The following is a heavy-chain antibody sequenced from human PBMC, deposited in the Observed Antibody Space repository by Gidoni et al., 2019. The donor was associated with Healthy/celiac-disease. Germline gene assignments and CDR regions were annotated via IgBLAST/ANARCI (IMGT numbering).Heavy chain of an antibody. V-gene: IGHV4-39*01. D-gene: IGHD4-17*01. Sequence: QLQLQESGPGLVKPSENMSPTCTVAGGSISSSSYYWCWIRQPPGKGLEWIGSIYYSGTTYYNPSLKSRVTISVDTSKNQFSLQLTSVTAADTAVYYCARQRGWATVVSSFDYWGQGTLVTVSS. CDR1: GGSISSSSYY. J-gene: IGHJ4*02. CDR2: IYYSGTT. CDR3: ARQRGWATVVSSFDY.